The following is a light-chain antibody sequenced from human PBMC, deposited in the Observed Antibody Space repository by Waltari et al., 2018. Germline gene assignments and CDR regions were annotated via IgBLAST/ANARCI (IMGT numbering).Light chain of an antibody. CDR2: LGS. Sequence: DIVMTQSPLSLPVTPGEPASISCRSSQSLLHSNGYNYLDWYLQKPGQSPQLLIYLGSNRASGVPDRFCGSGSGTDFTLKISRVEAEDVGVYYCMQALQTPLTFGGGTKVEMK. CDR3: MQALQTPLT. CDR1: QSLLHSNGYNY. V-gene: IGKV2-28*01. J-gene: IGKJ4*01.